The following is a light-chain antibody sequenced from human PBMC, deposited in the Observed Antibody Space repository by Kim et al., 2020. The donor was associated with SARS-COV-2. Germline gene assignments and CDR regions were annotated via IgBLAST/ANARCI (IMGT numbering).Light chain of an antibody. V-gene: IGKV3-11*01. CDR3: QQRNSWPPAVT. CDR1: QNIDTY. Sequence: PGERATLSCRASQNIDTYLAWYQQRPGQAPRLLVYDASNRATGVPDRFSGSGSGTDFTLTISSLEPEDFSLYYCQQRNSWPPAVTFGGGTKVEIK. J-gene: IGKJ4*01. CDR2: DAS.